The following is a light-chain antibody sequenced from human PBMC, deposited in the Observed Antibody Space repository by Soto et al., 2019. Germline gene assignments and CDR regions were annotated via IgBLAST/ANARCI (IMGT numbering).Light chain of an antibody. CDR3: QQYNNWPPET. Sequence: EIVMTQSPATLSVSPGERATLSCRASQSVSSNLAWYQQKPGQAPRLLTRATGIPARFSGSGSGTEFTLTISSLQSEDFAVYYCQQYNNWPPETFGQGTKVEIK. V-gene: IGKV3-15*01. CDR1: QSVSSN. J-gene: IGKJ1*01.